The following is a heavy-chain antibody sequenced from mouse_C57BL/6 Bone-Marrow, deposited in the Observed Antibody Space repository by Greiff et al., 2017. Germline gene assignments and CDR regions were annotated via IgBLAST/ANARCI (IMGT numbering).Heavy chain of an antibody. CDR1: GFTFSSYA. CDR3: AIFPSYINY. Sequence: EVQGVESGGGLVKPGGSLKLSCAASGFTFSSYAMSWVRQTPEKRLEWVATIGVGGSYTYYPDNVKGRFTISRDTAKNTLYLHMSHLKSEDTAMYYCAIFPSYINYWGQGTTLTVSS. CDR2: IGVGGSYT. V-gene: IGHV5-4*01. J-gene: IGHJ2*01.